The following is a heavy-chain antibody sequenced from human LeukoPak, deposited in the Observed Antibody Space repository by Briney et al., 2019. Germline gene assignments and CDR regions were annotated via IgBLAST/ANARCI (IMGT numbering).Heavy chain of an antibody. Sequence: GGSLTLSCAAPGLTFSRYNMNWVRQAPGKGLEWVSSIGTSSNNIYYTDSVKGRFTISRDNAKNSLYLQVDSLRVEDTAVYFCASGTVGNYALDYWGQGTLVTVSS. CDR3: ASGTVGNYALDY. CDR2: IGTSSNNI. J-gene: IGHJ4*02. D-gene: IGHD1-7*01. V-gene: IGHV3-21*01. CDR1: GLTFSRYN.